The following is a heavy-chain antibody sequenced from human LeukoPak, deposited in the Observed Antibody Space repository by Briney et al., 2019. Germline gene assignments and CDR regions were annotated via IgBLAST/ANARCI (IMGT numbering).Heavy chain of an antibody. CDR3: ARGITIFGAVVYYYYYMDV. CDR2: IQHDEIDK. Sequence: GGSLRLSCAASGFTFTTYGMHWVRQAPGKGLEWVAFIQHDEIDKFYADSVKGRFTISRDNSKNTLFLQMNSLRAEDTAVYYCARGITIFGAVVYYYYYMDVWGKGTTVTVSS. CDR1: GFTFTTYG. D-gene: IGHD3-3*01. J-gene: IGHJ6*03. V-gene: IGHV3-30*02.